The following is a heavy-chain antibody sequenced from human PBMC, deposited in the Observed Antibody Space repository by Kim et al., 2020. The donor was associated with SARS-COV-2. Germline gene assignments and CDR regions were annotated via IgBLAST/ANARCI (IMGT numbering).Heavy chain of an antibody. V-gene: IGHV3-74*01. CDR3: VRDRPVWD. J-gene: IGHJ4*02. Sequence: GGSLRLSCAASGFTFTTYWMHWVRQAPGKGLVWVARIFSDGATAYADSVHGRFTISRDNAKRMVPLHMNSLRVEDTAIYYCVRDRPVWDWGQGTLVTVSS. CDR1: GFTFTTYW. D-gene: IGHD6-6*01. CDR2: IFSDGAT.